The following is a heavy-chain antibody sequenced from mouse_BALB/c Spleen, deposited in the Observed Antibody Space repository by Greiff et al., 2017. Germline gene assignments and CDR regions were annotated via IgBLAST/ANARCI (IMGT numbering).Heavy chain of an antibody. D-gene: IGHD2-3*01. CDR3: ARNLIYDGDYVAY. CDR2: IWGGGST. CDR1: GFSLSRYS. J-gene: IGHJ3*01. Sequence: VKLQESGPGLVAPSQSLSITCTVSGFSLSRYSVHWVRQPPGKGLEWLGMIWGGGSTDYNSALKSRLSISKDNSKSQVFLKMNSLQTDDTAMYYCARNLIYDGDYVAYWGQGTLVTVSA. V-gene: IGHV2-6-4*01.